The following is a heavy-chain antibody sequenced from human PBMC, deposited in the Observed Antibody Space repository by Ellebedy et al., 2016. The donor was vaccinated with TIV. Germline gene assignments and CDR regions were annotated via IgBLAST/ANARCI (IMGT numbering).Heavy chain of an antibody. D-gene: IGHD3-10*01. CDR1: GVSLRSGGDY. J-gene: IGHJ5*02. V-gene: IGHV4-31*03. CDR2: IYYSGNT. Sequence: SETLSLTCTVSGVSLRSGGDYWSWVRQLPGKGLEWIGYIYYSGNTYYNPSLKSRVTISVDTSENQFSLRLSSVTAADTAVYYCARGPRRGVPNWFDPWGQGTLVTVSS. CDR3: ARGPRRGVPNWFDP.